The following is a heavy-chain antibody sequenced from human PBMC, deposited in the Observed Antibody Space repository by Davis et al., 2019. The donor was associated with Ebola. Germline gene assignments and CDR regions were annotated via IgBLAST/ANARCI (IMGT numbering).Heavy chain of an antibody. V-gene: IGHV3-30*02. D-gene: IGHD6-13*01. J-gene: IGHJ4*02. CDR2: ISYDGSSK. CDR3: AKEEVTAAEDSAFDS. CDR1: GFTFSSCD. Sequence: GESLKISCAASGFTFSSCDMHWVRQAPGKGLEWVAFISYDGSSKYYADSVRGRFTISRDNSKNTLYLQMNSLGGEDTAIYYCAKEEVTAAEDSAFDSWGQGTLVTVSS.